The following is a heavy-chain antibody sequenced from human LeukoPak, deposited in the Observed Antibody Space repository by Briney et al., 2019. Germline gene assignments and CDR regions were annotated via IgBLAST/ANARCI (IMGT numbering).Heavy chain of an antibody. CDR3: ARDLVYSTWYVYAY. CDR2: IYTSGST. CDR1: GGSISRGSDY. J-gene: IGHJ4*02. V-gene: IGHV4-61*02. D-gene: IGHD6-13*01. Sequence: NPAETLSLTRTVSGGSISRGSDYWSWIRQPAGKGLEWIGRIYTSGSTNYHPSLKSRVTISIDTSKNQFFLNLKSVTAADTAVYYCARDLVYSTWYVYAYWGQGTLVTVSS.